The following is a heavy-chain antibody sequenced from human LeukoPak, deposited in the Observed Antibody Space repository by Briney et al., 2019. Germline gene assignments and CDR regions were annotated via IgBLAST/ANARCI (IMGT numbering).Heavy chain of an antibody. CDR2: ISYDGSNK. CDR1: GFTFSSYA. V-gene: IGHV3-30-3*01. J-gene: IGHJ4*02. D-gene: IGHD6-13*01. Sequence: PGGSLRLSCAASGFTFSSYAMHWVRQVPGKGLEWVAVISYDGSNKYYADSVKGRFTISRDNSKNTLYLQMNSLRAEDTAVYYCAIAAAGSFDYWGQGTLVTVSS. CDR3: AIAAAGSFDY.